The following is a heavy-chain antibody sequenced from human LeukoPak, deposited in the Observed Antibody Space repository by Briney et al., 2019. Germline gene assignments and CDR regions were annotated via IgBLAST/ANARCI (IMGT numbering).Heavy chain of an antibody. D-gene: IGHD3-16*02. CDR2: ISGSGGST. Sequence: QPGGSLRLSCAASGSPFSSYAMSWVRQAPGKGLEWVSAISGSGGSTYYADSVKGRFTLSRDNSKNTPYLQMNTLRAEDTAVYSCANRGGGYDCVWGSYRYPLGYWGQGTLVTVSS. J-gene: IGHJ4*02. V-gene: IGHV3-23*01. CDR1: GSPFSSYA. CDR3: ANRGGGYDCVWGSYRYPLGY.